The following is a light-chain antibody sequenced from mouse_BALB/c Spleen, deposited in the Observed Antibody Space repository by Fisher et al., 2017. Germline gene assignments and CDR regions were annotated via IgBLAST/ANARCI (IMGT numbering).Light chain of an antibody. Sequence: IVLTQSPALMSASPGEKVTMTCSASSSVSYMYWYQQKPRSSPKPWIYLISNLASGVPARFSGSGSGTSYSLTISSMEAEDAATYYCHQRSSYPWTFGGGTKLEIK. V-gene: IGKV4-68*01. CDR3: HQRSSYPWT. CDR2: LIS. J-gene: IGKJ1*01. CDR1: SSVSY.